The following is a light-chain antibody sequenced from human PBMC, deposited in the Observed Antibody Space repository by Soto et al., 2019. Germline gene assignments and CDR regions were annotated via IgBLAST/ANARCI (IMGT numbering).Light chain of an antibody. CDR1: SSDVGGYNR. J-gene: IGLJ3*02. Sequence: QSALTQPPSVSGSPGQSVTISCTGTSSDVGGYNRVSWYQQPPGTAPKLMIYEVSNRPSGVPDRFSGSKSGNTASLTISGLQAEDEADYYCSSYTSSSTFLWVFGGGTQLT. CDR3: SSYTSSSTFLWV. CDR2: EVS. V-gene: IGLV2-18*02.